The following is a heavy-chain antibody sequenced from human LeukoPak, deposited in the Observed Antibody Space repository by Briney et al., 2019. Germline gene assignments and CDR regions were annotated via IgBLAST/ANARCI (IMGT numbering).Heavy chain of an antibody. CDR3: AKWQIVVVVAAYGMDV. D-gene: IGHD2-15*01. CDR1: GFTFSSYA. J-gene: IGHJ6*02. V-gene: IGHV3-23*01. CDR2: ISGSGGST. Sequence: PGGSLRLSCAASGFTFSSYAMSWVRQAPGKGLEWVSAISGSGGSTYYADSVKGRFTISRDNSKNTLYLQMNSLRAEDTAVYYCAKWQIVVVVAAYGMDVWGQGTTVTVSS.